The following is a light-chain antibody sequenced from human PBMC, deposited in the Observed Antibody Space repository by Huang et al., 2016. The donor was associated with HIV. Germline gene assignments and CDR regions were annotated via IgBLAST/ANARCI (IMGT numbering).Light chain of an antibody. CDR1: KSISSY. V-gene: IGKV3-11*01. Sequence: EIVLIQSPATLSLSPGERVTLSCGASKSISSYLAWYQQKPAQAPRLLIYDASSRATGVPDRFSGSGSGTDFTLTISSLEPEDFAVYYCQQRFNWPLTFGGGTKVEI. J-gene: IGKJ4*01. CDR3: QQRFNWPLT. CDR2: DAS.